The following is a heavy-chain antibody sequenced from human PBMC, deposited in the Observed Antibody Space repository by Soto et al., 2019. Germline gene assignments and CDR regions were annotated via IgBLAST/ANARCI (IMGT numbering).Heavy chain of an antibody. V-gene: IGHV3-11*01. CDR2: ISTRSSII. CDR3: ARLVEHGSGWNEH. CDR1: GFTFSDYW. J-gene: IGHJ4*02. D-gene: IGHD6-19*01. Sequence: QVQLVESGGDLVKVGGSLRLSCAASGFTFSDYWMSWIRQAPEKGLEWVAYISTRSSIIYYADSVKGRFTISRDEAKRSLYLQMNSLRAEDTATYYCARLVEHGSGWNEHCGQGTLVTVSS.